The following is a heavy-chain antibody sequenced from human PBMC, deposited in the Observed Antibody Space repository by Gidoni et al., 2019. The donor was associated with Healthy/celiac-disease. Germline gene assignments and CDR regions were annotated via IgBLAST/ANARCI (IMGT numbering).Heavy chain of an antibody. CDR2: ISAYNGNT. D-gene: IGHD2-15*01. Sequence: QVQLLQSGADVNKPWASVTVSSKASGYTFTSYGISWVPQALGQGLEWMGWISAYNGNTNYAKKSQGRVTMSIDTSTSTAYMELRSLRSDETAVYYCGKEVVGGYWGQGTLVTVSS. J-gene: IGHJ4*02. CDR1: GYTFTSYG. V-gene: IGHV1-18*01. CDR3: GKEVVGGY.